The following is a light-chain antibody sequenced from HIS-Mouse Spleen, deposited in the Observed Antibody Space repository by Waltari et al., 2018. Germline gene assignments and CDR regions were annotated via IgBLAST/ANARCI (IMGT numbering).Light chain of an antibody. CDR1: QGISSY. CDR2: AAS. Sequence: DIQLTQSPCFLSVSVADTLTITCRASQGISSYLAWYQQKPVKAPKLLIYAASTLQRGVPSRFSGSGSGTEFTLTISSLQPEDFATYYCQQLNSYPPTFGQGTKVEIK. J-gene: IGKJ1*01. CDR3: QQLNSYPPT. V-gene: IGKV1-9*01.